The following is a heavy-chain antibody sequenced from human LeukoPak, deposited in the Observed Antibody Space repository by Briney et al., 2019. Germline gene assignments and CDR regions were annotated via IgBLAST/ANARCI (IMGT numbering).Heavy chain of an antibody. Sequence: RSLSLSCAASGFTFSSYAMSWVRQAPGKGLEWVSVISGSGGSTYHADSVKGRFTLSRDNSKNTLYLQMNSLRAEDTAVYYCAKEIYGDSTGGRFQQWGQGTLVTVSS. V-gene: IGHV3-23*01. CDR3: AKEIYGDSTGGRFQQ. D-gene: IGHD4-17*01. J-gene: IGHJ1*01. CDR1: GFTFSSYA. CDR2: ISGSGGST.